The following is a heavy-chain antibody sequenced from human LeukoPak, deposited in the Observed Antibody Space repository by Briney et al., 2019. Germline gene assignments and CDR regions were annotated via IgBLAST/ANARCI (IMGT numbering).Heavy chain of an antibody. CDR1: GGSISSYY. CDR2: IYYSGST. V-gene: IGHV4-59*01. Sequence: PSETLSLTCTVSGGSISSYYWSWIRQPPGKGLEWIGYIYYSGSTNYNPSLKSRATISVDTSKNQFSLKLSSVTAADTAVYYCARWLQRPLGFYFDYWGQGTLVTVSS. D-gene: IGHD5-24*01. J-gene: IGHJ4*02. CDR3: ARWLQRPLGFYFDY.